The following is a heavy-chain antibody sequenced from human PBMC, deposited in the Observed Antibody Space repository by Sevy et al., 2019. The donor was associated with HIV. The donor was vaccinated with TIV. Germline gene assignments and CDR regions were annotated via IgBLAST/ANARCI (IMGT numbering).Heavy chain of an antibody. CDR3: ARDRRGSSWSYYFDY. Sequence: GGSLRLSCAASGFTFSSYSMNWVRQAPGKGLEWVSSISSSSRYIYYADSVKGRFTISRDNAKNSLYLRMNSLGAEDTSLYYCARDRRGSSWSYYFDYWGQGTLVTVSS. J-gene: IGHJ4*02. V-gene: IGHV3-21*01. CDR1: GFTFSSYS. CDR2: ISSSSRYI. D-gene: IGHD6-13*01.